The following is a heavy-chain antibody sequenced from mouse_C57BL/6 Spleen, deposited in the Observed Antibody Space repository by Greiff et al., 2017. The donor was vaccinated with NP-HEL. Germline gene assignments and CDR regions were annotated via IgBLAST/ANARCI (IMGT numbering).Heavy chain of an antibody. D-gene: IGHD2-4*01. Sequence: EVKLVESGGGLVKPGGSLKLSCAASGFTFSSYAMSWVRQTPEKRLEWVATISDGGSYTYYPDNVKGRFTISRDNAKNNLYLQMSHLKSEDTAMYYCARGGDYDYGGAWFAYWGQGTLVTVSA. J-gene: IGHJ3*01. CDR1: GFTFSSYA. CDR2: ISDGGSYT. CDR3: ARGGDYDYGGAWFAY. V-gene: IGHV5-4*03.